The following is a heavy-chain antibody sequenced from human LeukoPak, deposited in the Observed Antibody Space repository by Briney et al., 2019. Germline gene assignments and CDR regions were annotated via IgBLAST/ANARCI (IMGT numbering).Heavy chain of an antibody. CDR1: GYTFTGYY. CDR3: ARGSECSGGSCYFKVYFQH. V-gene: IGHV1-2*02. CDR2: INPNSGGT. Sequence: GASVKVSCKASGYTFTGYYMHWVRQAPGQGLEWMGWINPNSGGTNYAQKFQGRVTMTRDTSISTAYMELSRLRSDDTAVYYCARGSECSGGSCYFKVYFQHWGQGTLGTVSS. D-gene: IGHD2-15*01. J-gene: IGHJ1*01.